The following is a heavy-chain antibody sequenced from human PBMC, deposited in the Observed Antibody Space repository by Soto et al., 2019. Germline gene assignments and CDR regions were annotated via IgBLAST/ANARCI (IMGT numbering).Heavy chain of an antibody. CDR3: ARLGYDSSGYYHFDY. CDR2: INASGGST. V-gene: IGHV1-46*01. J-gene: IGHJ4*02. Sequence: QVQLVQSGAEVKKPGASVNVSCKASGYTFISYYMHWVRQAPGQGLEWMGLINASGGSTSYAQKFQGRVTITRDTSTSTVYMELSSLRSEDTAVYYCARLGYDSSGYYHFDYWGQGTLVTVSS. CDR1: GYTFISYY. D-gene: IGHD3-22*01.